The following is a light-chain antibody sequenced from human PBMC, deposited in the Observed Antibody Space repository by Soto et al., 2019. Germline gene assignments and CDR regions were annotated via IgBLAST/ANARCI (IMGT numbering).Light chain of an antibody. CDR3: QQYDTFPRT. J-gene: IGKJ1*01. Sequence: IQMTQSPSTLSASVGDRVTITCRASQSISSWLAWYQQKPGKAPKLLIYKASSLESGVPSRFSGSGSGTEFTLTISSLQPDDFATFYCQQYDTFPRTFGQGTKVDI. V-gene: IGKV1-5*03. CDR1: QSISSW. CDR2: KAS.